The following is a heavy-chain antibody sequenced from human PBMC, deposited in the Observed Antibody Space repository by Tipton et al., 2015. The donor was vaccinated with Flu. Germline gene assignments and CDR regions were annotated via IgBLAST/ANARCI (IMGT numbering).Heavy chain of an antibody. J-gene: IGHJ3*01. CDR1: GFTFSSYW. CDR3: GRALGGAAAL. CDR2: IKQDGSEK. D-gene: IGHD6-13*01. V-gene: IGHV3-7*03. Sequence: SLRLSCVASGFTFSSYWMHWVRQAPGKGLEWVANIKQDGSEKYYVDSVKGRFTISRDNAKNSLYLQMNSLRAEDTAVYYCGRALGGAAALGGQGTMVTVSS.